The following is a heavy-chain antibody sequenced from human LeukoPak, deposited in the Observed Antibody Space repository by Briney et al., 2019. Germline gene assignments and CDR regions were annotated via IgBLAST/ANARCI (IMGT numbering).Heavy chain of an antibody. CDR1: GFTFSNYG. J-gene: IGHJ6*04. Sequence: QPGGSLRLSCAASGFTFSNYGLSWVRQAPGKGLEWVSYISSSGSAIYYADSVKGRFTISRDNAKNSLYLQMNSLRAEDTAVYYCAELGITMIGGVWGKGTTVTISS. V-gene: IGHV3-48*04. CDR2: ISSSGSAI. CDR3: AELGITMIGGV. D-gene: IGHD3-10*02.